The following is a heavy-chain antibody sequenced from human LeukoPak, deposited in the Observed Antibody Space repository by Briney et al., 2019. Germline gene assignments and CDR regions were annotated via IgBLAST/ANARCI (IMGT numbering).Heavy chain of an antibody. CDR2: ISSSSSTI. J-gene: IGHJ4*02. CDR1: GFTFSSYS. CDR3: STDILETNWGGY. Sequence: PGGSLRLSCAASGFTFSSYSMNWVRQAPGKGLEWVSYISSSSSTIYYAAPVKGRFTISRDDSKDTLYLQMNSLKTEDTAVYYCSTDILETNWGGYWGQGTLVTVSS. D-gene: IGHD7-27*01. V-gene: IGHV3-48*01.